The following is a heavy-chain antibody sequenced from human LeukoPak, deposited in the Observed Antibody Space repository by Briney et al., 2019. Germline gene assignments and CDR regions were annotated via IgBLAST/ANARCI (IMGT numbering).Heavy chain of an antibody. J-gene: IGHJ4*02. CDR1: GFTFSSYS. V-gene: IGHV3-48*01. CDR2: ISSSSSTI. D-gene: IGHD3-3*01. CDR3: AGGPYDFWSGYYTIDY. Sequence: GGSLRLSCAASGFTFSSYSMNWVRRAPGKGLEWVSYISSSSSTIYYADSVKGRFTISRDNAKNSLYLQMNSLRAEDTAVYYCAGGPYDFWSGYYTIDYWGQGTLVTVSS.